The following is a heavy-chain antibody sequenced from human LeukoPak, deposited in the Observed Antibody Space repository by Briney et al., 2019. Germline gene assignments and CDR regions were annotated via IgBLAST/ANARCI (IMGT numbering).Heavy chain of an antibody. D-gene: IGHD3-10*01. CDR2: ILFVGSIK. Sequence: PVGSLRVSCAASRFTFRDYGMHWGRPAPGGGVGWVSDILFVGSIKYYTHSVRGRFTISRDNSKNTLYLQMNSLRAEDTAVVYCARVYYYGPSGGAFDSWGHGTMVTVSS. V-gene: IGHV3-33*01. CDR1: RFTFRDYG. CDR3: ARVYYYGPSGGAFDS. J-gene: IGHJ3*02.